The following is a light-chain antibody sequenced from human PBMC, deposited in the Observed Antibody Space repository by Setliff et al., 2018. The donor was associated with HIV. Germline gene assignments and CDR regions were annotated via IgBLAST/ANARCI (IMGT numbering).Light chain of an antibody. CDR1: SSNIGAGYD. V-gene: IGLV1-40*01. CDR3: CSYTSRTPLYV. Sequence: QSVLTQPPSVSGAPGQRVTITCTGSSSNIGAGYDVHWYQHLPGTAPKLLIFGNINRPSGVPDRFSGSKSGTSASLTISGLQAEDEADYYCCSYTSRTPLYVFGTGTKVTVL. J-gene: IGLJ1*01. CDR2: GNI.